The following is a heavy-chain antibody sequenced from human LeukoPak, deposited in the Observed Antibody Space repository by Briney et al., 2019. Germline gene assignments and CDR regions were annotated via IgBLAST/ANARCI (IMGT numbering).Heavy chain of an antibody. CDR2: INANGGST. J-gene: IGHJ3*02. V-gene: IGHV3-20*04. CDR3: ARDSPPGWELPSGAFDI. D-gene: IGHD1-26*01. CDR1: GFTFDDYG. Sequence: GASLRLSCAASGFTFDDYGMSWVRQAPGKGLEWVSGINANGGSTGYADSVKGRFTISRDNAKNSLYLQINSLRAEDTALYYCARDSPPGWELPSGAFDIWGQGTMVTVSS.